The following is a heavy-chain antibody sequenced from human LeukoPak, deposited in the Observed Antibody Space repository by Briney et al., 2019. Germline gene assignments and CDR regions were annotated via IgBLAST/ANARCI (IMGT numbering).Heavy chain of an antibody. CDR3: ARHASYYYGSGSEYYYYYYMDV. CDR2: IYYSGST. CDR1: GGSISSYY. J-gene: IGHJ6*03. D-gene: IGHD3-10*01. V-gene: IGHV4-59*08. Sequence: PSETLPLTCTVSGGSISSYYWSWIRQPPGKGLEWIGYIYYSGSTNYNPSLKSRVTISVDTSKNQFSLKLSSVTAADTAVYYCARHASYYYGSGSEYYYYYYMDVWGKGTTVTISS.